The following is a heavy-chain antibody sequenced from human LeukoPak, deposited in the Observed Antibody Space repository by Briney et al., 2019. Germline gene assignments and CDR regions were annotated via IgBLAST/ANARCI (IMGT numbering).Heavy chain of an antibody. J-gene: IGHJ4*02. D-gene: IGHD3-10*01. CDR1: GYTFTGYY. Sequence: ASVTVSCKASGYTFTGYYIHWVRQAPGQGLEWMGWINPNSGDTNYAQKFQGRVTMTRDTSIYTAYMELSRLRSDDTAVYYCARDIGSGSYYWGQGTLVTVSS. CDR3: ARDIGSGSYY. CDR2: INPNSGDT. V-gene: IGHV1-2*02.